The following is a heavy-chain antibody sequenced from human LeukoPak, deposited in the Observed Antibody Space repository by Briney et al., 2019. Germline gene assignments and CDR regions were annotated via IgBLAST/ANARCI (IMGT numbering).Heavy chain of an antibody. CDR1: GFTFSSYW. CDR3: ARDRWHPRPTPNCGGDCYATQASDY. V-gene: IGHV3-74*01. Sequence: GGSLRLSCAASGFTFSSYWMHWVRQAPGKGLVWVSRIKSDGSSTNYADSVKGRFTISRDNAKNTLYLQMNSLRAEDTAVYYCARDRWHPRPTPNCGGDCYATQASDYWGQGTLVTVSS. J-gene: IGHJ4*02. D-gene: IGHD2-21*02. CDR2: IKSDGSST.